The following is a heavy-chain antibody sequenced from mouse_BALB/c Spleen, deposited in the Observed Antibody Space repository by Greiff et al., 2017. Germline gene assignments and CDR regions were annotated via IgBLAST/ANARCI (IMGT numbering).Heavy chain of an antibody. CDR1: GYTFTSYW. D-gene: IGHD2-1*01. Sequence: VQLQQSGAELAKPGASVKMSCKASGYTFTSYWMHWVKQRPGQGLEWIGYINPSTGYTEYNQKFKDKATLTADKSSSTAYMQLSSLTSEDSAVYYCATGNYEAMDYWGQGTSVTVSS. V-gene: IGHV1-7*01. J-gene: IGHJ4*01. CDR2: INPSTGYT. CDR3: ATGNYEAMDY.